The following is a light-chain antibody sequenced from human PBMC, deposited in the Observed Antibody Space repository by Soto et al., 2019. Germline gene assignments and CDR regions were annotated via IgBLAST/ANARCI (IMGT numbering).Light chain of an antibody. CDR2: CAS. V-gene: IGKV3-20*01. CDR3: QHYESSPPSYT. Sequence: EIVLTQSPGTLSLSPGERATLSCRASQSLSSNYLAWYQQKPGQAPRLLIYCASSRATDIPDKFSGSGSGTDFTLTISRLEPEDFAVYYCQHYESSPPSYTFGQGTKLEVK. CDR1: QSLSSNY. J-gene: IGKJ2*01.